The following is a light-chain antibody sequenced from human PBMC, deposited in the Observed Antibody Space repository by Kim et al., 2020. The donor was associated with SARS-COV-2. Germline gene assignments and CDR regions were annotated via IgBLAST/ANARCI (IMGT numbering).Light chain of an antibody. V-gene: IGKV3-20*01. Sequence: SPGERAPLSCRASQRVGSSFLAWYQQKPGQAPRLLVYGAFTWATDIPDRFSGSGSGTDFSLTISRLEPEDFAVYYCQQYGFSPVTFGGGTKVYIK. J-gene: IGKJ4*01. CDR3: QQYGFSPVT. CDR2: GAF. CDR1: QRVGSSF.